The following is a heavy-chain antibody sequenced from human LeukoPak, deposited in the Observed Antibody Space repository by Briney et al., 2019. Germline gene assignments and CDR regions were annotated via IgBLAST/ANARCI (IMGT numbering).Heavy chain of an antibody. CDR3: ARSRITIFGVVTRFDY. Sequence: GGSLRLSCAASGFTFSSYAMSWVRQAPGKGLEWVSAISGSGGSTYYADSVKGRFTISRDNAKNSLYLQMNSLRAEDTAVYYCARSRITIFGVVTRFDYWGQGTLVTVSS. CDR2: ISGSGGST. J-gene: IGHJ4*02. D-gene: IGHD3-3*01. CDR1: GFTFSSYA. V-gene: IGHV3-23*01.